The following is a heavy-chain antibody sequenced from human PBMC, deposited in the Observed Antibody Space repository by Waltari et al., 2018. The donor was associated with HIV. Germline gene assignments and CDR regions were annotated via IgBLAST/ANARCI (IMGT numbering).Heavy chain of an antibody. D-gene: IGHD1-1*01. CDR2: ISYDGSNK. J-gene: IGHJ4*02. CDR3: AKDKGGVTYIFDY. V-gene: IGHV3-30*18. Sequence: QVQLVESGGGVVQPGRSLRLSCAASGFIFSTYGMHWVRQAPGKGLEWVAVISYDGSNKYYADSVKGRFTISRDNSKNTLYLQMNSLRAEDTAVYYCAKDKGGVTYIFDYWGQGTLVTVSS. CDR1: GFIFSTYG.